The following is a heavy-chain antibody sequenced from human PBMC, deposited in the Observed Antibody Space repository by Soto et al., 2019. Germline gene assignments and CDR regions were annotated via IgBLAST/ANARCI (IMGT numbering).Heavy chain of an antibody. CDR3: ARAPSYYGSARYYFDY. Sequence: GGGLRLSCSAPGFTFSSYVVHWVRQAPGRGLEYVSAINSDGSSVYYANSVKGRFTISRDNSKNTLFLQMGSLRAEDMAVYHCARAPSYYGSARYYFDYWGQGALVTVSS. J-gene: IGHJ4*02. D-gene: IGHD3-10*01. CDR2: INSDGSSV. CDR1: GFTFSSYV. V-gene: IGHV3-64*01.